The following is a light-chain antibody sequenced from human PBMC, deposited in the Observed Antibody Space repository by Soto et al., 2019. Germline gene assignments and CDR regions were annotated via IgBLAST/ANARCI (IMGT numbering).Light chain of an antibody. J-gene: IGKJ5*01. CDR3: MQALQTIT. Sequence: DIVMTQSPLFLPVTPGEPASISCRSSQSLLHVDGYNYLDWYLQKPGQSPQLLISLGSNRASGVPDRFSGSGSGRDFTLKISSVGAEDVGVYYCMQALQTITFGQGTRLEI. CDR1: QSLLHVDGYNY. CDR2: LGS. V-gene: IGKV2-28*01.